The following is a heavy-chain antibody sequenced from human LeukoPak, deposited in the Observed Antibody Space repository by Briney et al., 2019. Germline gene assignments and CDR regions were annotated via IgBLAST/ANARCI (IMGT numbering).Heavy chain of an antibody. CDR1: GFTFSRYW. CDR2: INTEGSST. V-gene: IGHV3-74*01. J-gene: IGHJ6*02. CDR3: AKDSGAAKYYYGMDV. D-gene: IGHD1-26*01. Sequence: PGGSLRLSCAATGFTFSRYWMHWVRQAPGKGLVWVSRINTEGSSTSYADSVQGRFSISRDNAKNTLYLQMNSLRAEDTAVYYCAKDSGAAKYYYGMDVWGQGTTVTVSS.